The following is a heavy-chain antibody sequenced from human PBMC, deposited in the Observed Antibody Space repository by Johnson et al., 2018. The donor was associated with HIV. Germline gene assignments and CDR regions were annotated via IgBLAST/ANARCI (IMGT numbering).Heavy chain of an antibody. J-gene: IGHJ3*02. V-gene: IGHV3-30*02. D-gene: IGHD5-18*01. Sequence: QVQLVESGGGLVQPGGSLRLSCATSGFTFSSYAMSWVRQAPGKGLEWVAFMVYDGRDRYFADSVGGRFTISRDNSKDTLYLEMNSLRDEDTAIYFCAKNRGYNYDGDAFHIWGQGTMVTVSS. CDR3: AKNRGYNYDGDAFHI. CDR1: GFTFSSYA. CDR2: MVYDGRDR.